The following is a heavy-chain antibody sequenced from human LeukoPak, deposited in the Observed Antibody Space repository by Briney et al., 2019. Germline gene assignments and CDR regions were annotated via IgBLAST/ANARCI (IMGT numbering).Heavy chain of an antibody. Sequence: GGSLRLPCAASGFTFSSYAMSWVRQAPGKGLEWVSGISWNSGSIGYADSVKGRFTISRDNAKNSLYLQMNSLRAEDTALYYCAKGVVVVVAATLDYWGQGTLVTVSS. J-gene: IGHJ4*02. V-gene: IGHV3-9*01. D-gene: IGHD2-15*01. CDR3: AKGVVVVVAATLDY. CDR2: ISWNSGSI. CDR1: GFTFSSYA.